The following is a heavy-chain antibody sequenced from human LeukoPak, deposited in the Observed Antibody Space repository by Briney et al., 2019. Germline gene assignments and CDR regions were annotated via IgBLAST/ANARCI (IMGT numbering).Heavy chain of an antibody. D-gene: IGHD2-15*01. J-gene: IGHJ4*02. CDR1: GFTFNSYA. CDR2: ISYDGRNK. CDR3: ATEVVVAATGGYYFDY. Sequence: PGRSLRLSCAASGFTFNSYAMHWVRQAPGKGLEGGAVISYDGRNKYYADSVKGRFTISRDNSKNTLYLQMNSLRAEDTAVYYCATEVVVAATGGYYFDYWGQGTLVTVSS. V-gene: IGHV3-30*04.